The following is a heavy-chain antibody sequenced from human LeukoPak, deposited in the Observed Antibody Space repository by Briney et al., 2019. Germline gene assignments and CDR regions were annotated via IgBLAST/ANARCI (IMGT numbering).Heavy chain of an antibody. D-gene: IGHD3-22*01. CDR1: GFTFSDYS. Sequence: GGSLRLSCAASGFTFSDYSMHLVRQAPGKGLNWVAFIRYDGNNKYYADSVKGRFTISRDNSKNMLYLEMNSLSTEDTAVYYCAKVSYYDSSALADPWGQGTLVTVSS. J-gene: IGHJ5*02. CDR3: AKVSYYDSSALADP. V-gene: IGHV3-30*02. CDR2: IRYDGNNK.